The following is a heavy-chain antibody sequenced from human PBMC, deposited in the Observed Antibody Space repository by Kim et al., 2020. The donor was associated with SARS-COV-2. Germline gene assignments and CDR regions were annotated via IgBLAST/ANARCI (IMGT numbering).Heavy chain of an antibody. J-gene: IGHJ2*01. D-gene: IGHD4-17*01. CDR3: ARVRRGAHSRTWYFDL. CDR1: GVSVISGGYF. Sequence: SETLSLTCTVSGVSVISGGYFWSWVRQHPGKGLKWMGYIYYSGTTYYNPSLQSRLNISIDTSKNQFSLTVNSLTAADTAVYFCARVRRGAHSRTWYFDLWGRGTPVIVSP. V-gene: IGHV4-31*03. CDR2: IYYSGTT.